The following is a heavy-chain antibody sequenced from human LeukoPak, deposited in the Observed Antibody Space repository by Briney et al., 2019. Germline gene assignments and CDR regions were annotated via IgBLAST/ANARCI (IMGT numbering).Heavy chain of an antibody. CDR1: GFTFDDYG. V-gene: IGHV3-9*01. Sequence: GGSLRLSCEASGFTFDDYGMHWVRQAPGKGLEWVSSISWNSASVGYVDSAKGRFTISRDNAKKTLYLQMNSLRAEDTALYYCAKDYGDSSSWYDYWGQGTLVTVSS. D-gene: IGHD6-13*01. CDR3: AKDYGDSSSWYDY. J-gene: IGHJ4*02. CDR2: ISWNSASV.